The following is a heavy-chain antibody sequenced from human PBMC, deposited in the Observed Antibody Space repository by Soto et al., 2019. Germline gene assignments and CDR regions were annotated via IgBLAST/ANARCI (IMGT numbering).Heavy chain of an antibody. CDR3: ARGGYYDITGYYYYGMDV. CDR2: IYHSGST. J-gene: IGHJ6*01. Sequence: AETLSLTCAVSVGSIRISNWGSWLRQPPVKGLEWIGEIYHSGSTNYNPSLKSRVTISVDKSKNQFSLKLSSVTAADTAVYYCARGGYYDITGYYYYGMDVWGHGTTVTVSS. CDR1: VGSIRISNW. D-gene: IGHD3-9*01. V-gene: IGHV4-4*02.